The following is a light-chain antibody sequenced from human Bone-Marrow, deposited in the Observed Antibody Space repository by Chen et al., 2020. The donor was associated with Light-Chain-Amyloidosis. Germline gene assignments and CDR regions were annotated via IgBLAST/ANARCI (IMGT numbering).Light chain of an antibody. CDR3: QSYQGSSQGV. CDR1: SGSIASNY. Sequence: NFMLTQPHSVSESPGKTVIISCTRSSGSIASNYVQWYQQRPGSSPTTVIYEDDQRPSGGPDRFSGSIYRSSSSASLTISGLKTEDEADYYCQSYQGSSQGVFGGGTKLTVL. V-gene: IGLV6-57*01. CDR2: EDD. J-gene: IGLJ3*02.